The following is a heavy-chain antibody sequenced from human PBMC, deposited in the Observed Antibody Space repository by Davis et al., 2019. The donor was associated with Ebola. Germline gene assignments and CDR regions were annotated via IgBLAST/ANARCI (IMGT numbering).Heavy chain of an antibody. CDR2: SDPNSGDT. V-gene: IGHV1-2*02. D-gene: IGHD3-3*01. Sequence: ASVKVSCKASGYTFKNYYIHWLRLAPGQGLEWMAWSDPNSGDTHYAQKFQGRIIMTRDTSITTFYMELTRLTSDDTAIYYCARDRGPSSIFGVVLDPWGQGTLVTVSA. CDR1: GYTFKNYY. J-gene: IGHJ5*02. CDR3: ARDRGPSSIFGVVLDP.